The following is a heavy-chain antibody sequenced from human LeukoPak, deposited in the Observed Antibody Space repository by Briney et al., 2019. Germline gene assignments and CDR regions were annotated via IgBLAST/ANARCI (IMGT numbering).Heavy chain of an antibody. CDR1: GFTFSSYS. J-gene: IGHJ3*02. V-gene: IGHV3-48*01. CDR3: ARTDSPSGIAVAGTEDRDAFDI. CDR2: ISSSSSTM. D-gene: IGHD6-19*01. Sequence: GGSLRLSCAASGFTFSSYSMNWVRQAPGKGLEWVSYISSSSSTMYYLYSVKGRFTISRDNAKNSLYLQMNSLRAEDTAVYYCARTDSPSGIAVAGTEDRDAFDIWGQGTMVTVSS.